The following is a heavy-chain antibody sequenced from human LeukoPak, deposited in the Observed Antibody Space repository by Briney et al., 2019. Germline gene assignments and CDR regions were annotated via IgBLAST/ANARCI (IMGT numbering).Heavy chain of an antibody. Sequence: GGSLRLSCAVSGFTFSHYAMSWVRQAPGTGLEGVGSLTDSGDATYYADSVKGRLTISRDNSNSTLYLHISGLRDEDTAVYYCARGYSHNSGGWLDPWGQGTLVTVSS. D-gene: IGHD5-12*01. V-gene: IGHV3-23*01. CDR2: LTDSGDAT. J-gene: IGHJ5*02. CDR1: GFTFSHYA. CDR3: ARGYSHNSGGWLDP.